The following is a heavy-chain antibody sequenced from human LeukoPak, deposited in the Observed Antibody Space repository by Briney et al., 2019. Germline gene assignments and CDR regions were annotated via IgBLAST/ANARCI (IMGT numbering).Heavy chain of an antibody. J-gene: IGHJ6*03. CDR2: IYTSGST. CDR1: GGSISSHY. D-gene: IGHD4-17*01. V-gene: IGHV4-4*07. Sequence: PSETLSLTCTVSGGSISSHYWSWIRQPAGKGLEWIGRIYTSGSTNYNPSLKSRVTMSVDTSKNQFSLKLSSVTAADTAVYYCARQSTVTKGVGYYYYYMDVWGKGTTVTVSS. CDR3: ARQSTVTKGVGYYYYYMDV.